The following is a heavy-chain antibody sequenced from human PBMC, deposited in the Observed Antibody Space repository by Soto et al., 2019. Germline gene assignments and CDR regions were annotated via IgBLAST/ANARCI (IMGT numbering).Heavy chain of an antibody. CDR3: ASTKQYSSGWCDY. Sequence: AGGSLRLSWVTSEFTFSSYAMSSARQAPGKGLEWVSAISGSGGSTYYADSVKGRFTISRDNSKDTLYLQMNSLRAEDTAVYYCASTKQYSSGWCDYWGQRRLVPVSS. CDR1: EFTFSSYA. CDR2: ISGSGGST. V-gene: IGHV3-23*01. J-gene: IGHJ4*02. D-gene: IGHD6-13*01.